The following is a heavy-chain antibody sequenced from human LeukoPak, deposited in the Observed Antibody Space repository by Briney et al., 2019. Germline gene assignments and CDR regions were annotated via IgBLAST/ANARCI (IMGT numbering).Heavy chain of an antibody. V-gene: IGHV4-61*08. CDR3: ASGHCSSTSCSYFDY. CDR1: GGSVSSGGYY. CDR2: IYYSGST. D-gene: IGHD2-2*03. Sequence: SETLSLTCTVSGGSVSSGGYYWSWIRQPPGKGLEWIGYIYYSGSTNYNPSLKSRVTISVDTSKNQFSLKLSSVTAADTAVYYCASGHCSSTSCSYFDYWGQGTLVTVSS. J-gene: IGHJ4*02.